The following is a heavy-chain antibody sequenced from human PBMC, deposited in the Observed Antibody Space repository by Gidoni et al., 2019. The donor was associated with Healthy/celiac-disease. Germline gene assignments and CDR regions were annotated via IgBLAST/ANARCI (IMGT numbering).Heavy chain of an antibody. V-gene: IGHV3-21*01. CDR2: ISSSSSYI. J-gene: IGHJ3*02. CDR3: ARGWIYDYGGNDAFDI. D-gene: IGHD4-17*01. Sequence: EVQLVESGGGLFKPGGSLRLSCAAFGFTLSTYSMNWVRQAPGKGLEWVSSISSSSSYIYYADSVKGRFTISRDNAKNSLYLQMNSLRAEDTAVYYCARGWIYDYGGNDAFDIWGQGTMVTVSS. CDR1: GFTLSTYS.